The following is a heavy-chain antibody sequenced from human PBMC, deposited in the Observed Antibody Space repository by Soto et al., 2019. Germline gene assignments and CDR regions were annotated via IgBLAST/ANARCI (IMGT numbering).Heavy chain of an antibody. V-gene: IGHV1-69*18. CDR2: IIPIFASP. CDR3: ARDAGIPVVGRGTSFEY. Sequence: QVQLVQSGAEVKKPGSSVKVSCKASGGTFSNYAITWVRQAPGQGLEWMGTIIPIFASPRYAQKFQGRVTITADDSTSTTYMDPSSLRSEDTAVYYCARDAGIPVVGRGTSFEYWGQGTLVIVSS. CDR1: GGTFSNYA. D-gene: IGHD6-19*01. J-gene: IGHJ4*02.